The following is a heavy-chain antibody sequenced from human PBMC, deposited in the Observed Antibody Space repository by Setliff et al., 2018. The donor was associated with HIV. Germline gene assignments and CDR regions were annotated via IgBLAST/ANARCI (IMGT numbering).Heavy chain of an antibody. CDR2: IIPIFGTT. Sequence: RASVKVSCKASGGTFSSYPISWVRQAPGQGLEWMGGIIPIFGTTHYAQKFQGRVTVTADESTSTAYMQLSSLRSDDTAVYYCARGRNYDSSGYGDYYYMDVWGKGTTGTVSS. J-gene: IGHJ6*03. V-gene: IGHV1-69*13. D-gene: IGHD3-22*01. CDR1: GGTFSSYP. CDR3: ARGRNYDSSGYGDYYYMDV.